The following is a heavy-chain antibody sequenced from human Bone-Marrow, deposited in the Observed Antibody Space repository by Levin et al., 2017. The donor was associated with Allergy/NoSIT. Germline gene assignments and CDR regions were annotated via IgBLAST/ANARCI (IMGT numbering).Heavy chain of an antibody. CDR1: GFTFSSYA. CDR3: VTGTTFYSYYMDL. J-gene: IGHJ6*03. Sequence: GESLKISCAASGFTFSSYAMHWVRQAPGKGLEWVAVISYDGSNKYYADSVKGRFTISRDNSKNTLYLQMNSLRAEDTAVYYCVTGTTFYSYYMDLWGKGPTVTVSS. V-gene: IGHV3-30-3*01. D-gene: IGHD1-7*01. CDR2: ISYDGSNK.